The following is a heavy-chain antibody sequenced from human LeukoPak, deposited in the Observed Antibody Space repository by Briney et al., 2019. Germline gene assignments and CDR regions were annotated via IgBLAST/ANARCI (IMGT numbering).Heavy chain of an antibody. J-gene: IGHJ6*03. V-gene: IGHV1-46*01. D-gene: IGHD6-6*01. Sequence: ASVKVSCKASGYTFTAYYMHWVRQAPGQGLEWMGIINPSGGSTSYAQKFQGRVTMTRDMSTSTVYMELSSLRSEDTAVYYCARDLQQLVGGYYYYYMDVWGKGTTVTVSS. CDR1: GYTFTAYY. CDR3: ARDLQQLVGGYYYYYMDV. CDR2: INPSGGST.